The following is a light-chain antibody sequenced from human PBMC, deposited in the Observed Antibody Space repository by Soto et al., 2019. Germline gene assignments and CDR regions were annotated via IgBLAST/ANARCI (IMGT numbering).Light chain of an antibody. Sequence: DIQMTQSPSSLSASVGDRVTITCRASQTIIRYLNWYQQKPGRAPNLLIYAASSLQSGVPSRFSGSGSGTEFTLTINSLQPEDFATYYCQQSYSTLFTFGPGTKVEIK. J-gene: IGKJ3*01. CDR2: AAS. CDR1: QTIIRY. CDR3: QQSYSTLFT. V-gene: IGKV1-39*01.